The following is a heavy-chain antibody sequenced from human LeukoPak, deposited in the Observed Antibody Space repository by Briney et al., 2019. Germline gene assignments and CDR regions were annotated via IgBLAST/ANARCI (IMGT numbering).Heavy chain of an antibody. Sequence: PSETLSLTCTVSGGSISSYYWSWIRQPPGKGLEWIGYIYYSGSTNYKPSLKSRATISVDTSKNQFSLKLSSVTAADTAVYYCASTAAAGLYYYYYMDVWGKGTTVTVSS. CDR3: ASTAAAGLYYYYYMDV. J-gene: IGHJ6*03. V-gene: IGHV4-59*01. D-gene: IGHD6-13*01. CDR1: GGSISSYY. CDR2: IYYSGST.